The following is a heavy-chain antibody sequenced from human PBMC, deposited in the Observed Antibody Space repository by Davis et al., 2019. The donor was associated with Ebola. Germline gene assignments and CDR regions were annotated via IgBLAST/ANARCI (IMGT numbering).Heavy chain of an antibody. CDR3: AKSSVAGTSGMDV. CDR2: MSASGGVT. D-gene: IGHD6-19*01. CDR1: GFTFSSFG. V-gene: IGHV3-23*01. Sequence: GESLKISCAASGFTFSSFGMSWVRQAPGKGLEWISAMSASGGVTHYADSVKGRFAISRDNSKNTLYLQINSLRAEDTAVYYCAKSSVAGTSGMDVWGQGTTVTVSS. J-gene: IGHJ6*02.